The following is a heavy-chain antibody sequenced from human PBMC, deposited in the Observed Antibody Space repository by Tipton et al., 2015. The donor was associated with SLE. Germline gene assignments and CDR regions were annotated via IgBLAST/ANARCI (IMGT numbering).Heavy chain of an antibody. CDR1: GGSISSSSSYY. CDR3: ARHGFYFDY. D-gene: IGHD3-10*01. J-gene: IGHJ4*02. V-gene: IGHV4-39*01. Sequence: GLVKPSETLSLTCAVYGGSISSSSSYYWAWIRQPPGKGVEWIGEINHRGSTNYNPSLKSRVTISVDTSKNQFSLKLRSVTAADTAVYYCARHGFYFDYWGQGTLVTVSS. CDR2: INHRGST.